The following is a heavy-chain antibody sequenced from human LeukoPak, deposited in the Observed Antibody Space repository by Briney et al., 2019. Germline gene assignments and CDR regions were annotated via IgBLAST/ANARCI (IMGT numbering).Heavy chain of an antibody. CDR1: GYTFTSYG. V-gene: IGHV1-18*01. J-gene: IGHJ4*02. CDR2: ISAYNGNT. CDR3: ARGSIHIVVVPAATFDY. D-gene: IGHD2-2*01. Sequence: VASVKVSCKASGYTFTSYGISWVRQAPGQGLEWMGWISAYNGNTNYAQKLQGRVTMTTDTSTSTAYMELRSLRSDDTAVYYCARGSIHIVVVPAATFDYWGQGTLVTVSS.